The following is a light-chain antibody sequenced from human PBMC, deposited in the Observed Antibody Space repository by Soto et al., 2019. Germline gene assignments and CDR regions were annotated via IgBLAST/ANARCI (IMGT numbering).Light chain of an antibody. Sequence: IQPTQSPSCLSGSVGHKVTITCRASQSISSYLNWYQQKPGKAPKVLIYAASNTAPGIPDRFSGSGSGTDFTLTISRLEPEDFAVYYCQEYGTSRTFGQGTKVDI. V-gene: IGKV1-39*02. CDR2: AAS. CDR1: QSISSY. CDR3: QEYGTSRT. J-gene: IGKJ1*01.